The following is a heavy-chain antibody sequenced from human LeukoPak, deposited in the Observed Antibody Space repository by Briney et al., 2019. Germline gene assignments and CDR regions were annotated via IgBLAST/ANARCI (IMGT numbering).Heavy chain of an antibody. CDR2: IDHSGST. J-gene: IGHJ4*02. CDR3: ARTLRYFDWLLGPFDY. Sequence: SETLSLICAVYGGSFIDYYWSWLRQPPGKGLEWIGEIDHSGSTTYNPSLKSRVTISVDTSKNQFSLKLSSVTAADTAVYYCARTLRYFDWLLGPFDYWGQGTLVTVSS. V-gene: IGHV4-34*01. CDR1: GGSFIDYY. D-gene: IGHD3-9*01.